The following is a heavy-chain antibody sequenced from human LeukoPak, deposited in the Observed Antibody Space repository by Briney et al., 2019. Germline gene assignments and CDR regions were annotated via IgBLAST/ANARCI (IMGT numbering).Heavy chain of an antibody. Sequence: SETLSLTCTVSGGSISSSSYYWGWIRQPPGKGLEWIGSIYYSGSTYYNPSLKSRVTISVDTSKNQFSLKLSSVTAADTAVYYCARGLVNTAMASYYYYMDVWGKGTTVTVSS. V-gene: IGHV4-39*07. CDR3: ARGLVNTAMASYYYYMDV. D-gene: IGHD5-18*01. CDR1: GGSISSSSYY. J-gene: IGHJ6*03. CDR2: IYYSGST.